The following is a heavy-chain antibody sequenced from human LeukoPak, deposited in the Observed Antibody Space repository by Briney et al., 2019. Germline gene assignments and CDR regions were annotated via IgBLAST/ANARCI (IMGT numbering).Heavy chain of an antibody. CDR1: EFTFSSYW. V-gene: IGHV3-7*01. D-gene: IGHD3-3*01. CDR3: ARDGYDFWSGYYLHFDY. CDR2: IKQDGSEK. J-gene: IGHJ4*02. Sequence: GGSLRLSCVASEFTFSSYWMSWVRQAPGKGLEWVANIKQDGSEKYYVDSVKGRFTISRDNAKNSLYLQMNSLRAEDTAVYYCARDGYDFWSGYYLHFDYWGQGTLVTVSS.